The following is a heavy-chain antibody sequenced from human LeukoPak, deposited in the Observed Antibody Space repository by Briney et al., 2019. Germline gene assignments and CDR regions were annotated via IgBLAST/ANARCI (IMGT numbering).Heavy chain of an antibody. J-gene: IGHJ4*02. CDR1: GDSITTSGYY. V-gene: IGHV4-31*03. Sequence: SETLSLTCTVSGDSITTSGYYWSWIRRHPGAGLEWIAYIHYIGNTYYNPSLESRVTMSIDTSSNQFSLHVASVTAADTAVYFCARVRDDYFFDYWGQGILVTVSS. CDR3: ARVRDDYFFDY. D-gene: IGHD3-3*01. CDR2: IHYIGNT.